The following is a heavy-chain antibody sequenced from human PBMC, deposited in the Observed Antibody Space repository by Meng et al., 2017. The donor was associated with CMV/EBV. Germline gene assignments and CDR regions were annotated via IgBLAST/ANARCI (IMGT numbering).Heavy chain of an antibody. V-gene: IGHV3-74*03. CDR1: GFTFSRYC. CDR3: GRDLTGERDQ. D-gene: IGHD7-27*01. Sequence: VVSGVGLFQPGGSLRPSCAYSGFTFSRYCVHWVRQVPGKGLVWVSRLNEDGTFTSYADSVKGRFTISRDNAKNTLYLQMNSLRVDDSGVYYCGRDLTGERDQWGQGTLVTVSS. CDR2: LNEDGTFT. J-gene: IGHJ4*02.